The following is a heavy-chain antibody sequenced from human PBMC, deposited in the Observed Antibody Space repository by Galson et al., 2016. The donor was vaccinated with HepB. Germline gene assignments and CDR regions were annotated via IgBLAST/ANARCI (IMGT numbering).Heavy chain of an antibody. CDR3: ARDFQP. CDR1: GGSISRSSYY. CDR2: IYYSEST. J-gene: IGHJ5*02. V-gene: IGHV4-39*02. Sequence: SETLSLTCTVSGGSISRSSYYWGWIRQPPGKGLEWIGNIYYSESTDYNPSLKSRVTISVDTSRNQVSLKLTSVTAADTAVYYCARDFQPWGQGTLVTVSS.